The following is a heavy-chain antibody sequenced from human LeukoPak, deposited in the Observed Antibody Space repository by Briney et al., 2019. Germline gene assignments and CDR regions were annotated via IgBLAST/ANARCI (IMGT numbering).Heavy chain of an antibody. Sequence: PGGSLRLSCAVSGLTFSNFKMNWVRQAPGKGLEWVSYISSSSSTIYYADSVKGRFTISRDNAKNSLYLQMNSLRAEDTAVYYCASRTYLIDYWGQGTLVTVSS. V-gene: IGHV3-48*04. CDR2: ISSSSSTI. CDR1: GLTFSNFK. J-gene: IGHJ4*02. CDR3: ASRTYLIDY. D-gene: IGHD1-14*01.